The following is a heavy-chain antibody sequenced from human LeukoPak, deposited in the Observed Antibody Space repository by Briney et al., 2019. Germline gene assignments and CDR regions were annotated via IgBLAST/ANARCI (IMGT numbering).Heavy chain of an antibody. J-gene: IGHJ4*02. V-gene: IGHV3-21*01. CDR3: ARHPRTGYCSGDNCHFDY. D-gene: IGHD2-15*01. CDR2: ISSTSDYI. CDR1: GFTFSTYT. Sequence: GGSLRLSRAAAGFTFSTYTMNWVRPAAGKGLEWVSSISSTSDYIYYADSVKDRFTISRDNAKNSLYLQMSSLRADDTAVYYCARHPRTGYCSGDNCHFDYWGQGTLVTVSS.